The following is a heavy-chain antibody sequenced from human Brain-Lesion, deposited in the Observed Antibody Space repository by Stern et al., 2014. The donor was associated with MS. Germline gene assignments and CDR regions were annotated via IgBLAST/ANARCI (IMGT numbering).Heavy chain of an antibody. Sequence: QLVQPGAEVKKPGASVKVSCKVSGYTLTELSMHWVRQAPRKGLEWMGGFDPEDGETIYAQKVQGRVRMTEDTSTDQTYMELSSLRSEDTAVYYCATLSPGAGGNYYRHFDYWGQGTLVTVSS. D-gene: IGHD1-26*01. CDR3: ATLSPGAGGNYYRHFDY. CDR2: FDPEDGET. J-gene: IGHJ4*02. V-gene: IGHV1-24*01. CDR1: GYTLTELS.